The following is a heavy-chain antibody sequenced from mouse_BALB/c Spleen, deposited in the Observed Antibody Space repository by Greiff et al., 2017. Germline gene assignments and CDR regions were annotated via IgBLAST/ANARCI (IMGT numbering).Heavy chain of an antibody. CDR1: GYTFTSYT. CDR3: ARWGEWLAY. Sequence: QVQLQQSAAELARPGASVKMSCKASGYTFTSYTMHWVNQRPGQGLEWIGYINPSSGYTEYNQKFKDKTTLTADKSSSTAYMQLSSLTSEDSAVYYCARWGEWLAYWGQGTLVTVSA. CDR2: INPSSGYT. V-gene: IGHV1-4*02. J-gene: IGHJ3*01.